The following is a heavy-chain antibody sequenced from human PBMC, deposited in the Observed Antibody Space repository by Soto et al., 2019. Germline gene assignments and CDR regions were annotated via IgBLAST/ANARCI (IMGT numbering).Heavy chain of an antibody. CDR3: ARLHFEEWLLYPGWFDP. D-gene: IGHD3-3*01. CDR1: GGSISSSSYY. Sequence: QLQLQESGPGLVKPSETLSLTCTVSGGSISSSSYYWGWIRQPPGKGLEWIGSIYYSGSTYYNPSLKSRVTISVDTSKNQFSLKLSSVTAADTAVYYCARLHFEEWLLYPGWFDPWGQGTLVTVSS. J-gene: IGHJ5*02. V-gene: IGHV4-39*01. CDR2: IYYSGST.